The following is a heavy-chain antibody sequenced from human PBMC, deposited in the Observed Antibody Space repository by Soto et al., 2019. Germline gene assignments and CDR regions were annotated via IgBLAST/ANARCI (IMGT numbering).Heavy chain of an antibody. J-gene: IGHJ4*02. CDR2: INPNSGGT. Sequence: GASVKVSCKASGYTFTGYYMHWVRQAPGQGLEWMGWINPNSGGTNYAQKFQGRVTMTRDTSISTAYMELRSLRSDDTAVYYCARKLLAVAGTEFDYWGQGTLVTVS. D-gene: IGHD6-19*01. V-gene: IGHV1-2*02. CDR3: ARKLLAVAGTEFDY. CDR1: GYTFTGYY.